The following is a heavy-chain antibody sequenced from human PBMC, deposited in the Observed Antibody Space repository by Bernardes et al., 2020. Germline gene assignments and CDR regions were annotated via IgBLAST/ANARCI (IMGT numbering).Heavy chain of an antibody. V-gene: IGHV3-23*01. Sequence: GGSLRLSCTASGFTFSNYAMNWVRKAPGKGLEWLSVISDSGGSIFYADSVKGRFTISRDNSKNTLYLQMDNLRAEDTAIYYCARRYTITGHGCFDYWGQGPLVPVSS. CDR1: GFTFSNYA. D-gene: IGHD3-16*02. CDR3: ARRYTITGHGCFDY. J-gene: IGHJ4*02. CDR2: ISDSGGSI.